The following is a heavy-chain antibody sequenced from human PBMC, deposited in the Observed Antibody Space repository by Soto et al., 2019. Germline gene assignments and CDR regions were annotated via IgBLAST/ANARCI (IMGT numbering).Heavy chain of an antibody. CDR3: ARLRRTFGGVIVIVLDY. CDR1: GFSLSNARMG. CDR2: IFSNDEK. D-gene: IGHD3-16*02. V-gene: IGHV2-26*01. Sequence: QVTLKESGPVLVKPTETLTLTCTVSGFSLSNARMGVSWIRQPPGKALEWLAHIFSNDEKSYSTSLKSRLTISKDTSKSQVVLTMTNMDPVDTDTYYCARLRRTFGGVIVIVLDYWGQGTLVTVS. J-gene: IGHJ4*02.